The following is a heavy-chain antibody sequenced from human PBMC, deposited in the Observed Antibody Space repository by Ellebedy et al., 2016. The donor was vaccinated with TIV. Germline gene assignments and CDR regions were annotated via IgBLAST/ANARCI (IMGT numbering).Heavy chain of an antibody. V-gene: IGHV3-33*01. D-gene: IGHD2/OR15-2a*01. CDR3: VRDSNYGDY. Sequence: GESLKISXAASGFTFSTYGMHWVRQAPGKGLEWVAGVWYDGSNEHYADSVKGRFTISRDNAKNSLYLQMNSLRAEDTAVYYCVRDSNYGDYWGQGTQVTVSS. CDR1: GFTFSTYG. J-gene: IGHJ4*02. CDR2: VWYDGSNE.